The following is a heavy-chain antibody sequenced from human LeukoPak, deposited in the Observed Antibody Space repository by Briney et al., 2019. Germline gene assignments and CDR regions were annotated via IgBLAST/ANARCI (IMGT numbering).Heavy chain of an antibody. Sequence: GGSLRLSCAASGFTFSSYAMHWVRQAPGKGLEYVSAISSNGGSTYYANSVKGRFTISRDNSKNTLYLQMGSLRAEDMAVYYCARVFGWPGHYDYWGQGTLVTVSS. CDR2: ISSNGGST. D-gene: IGHD5-24*01. J-gene: IGHJ4*02. CDR1: GFTFSSYA. V-gene: IGHV3-64*01. CDR3: ARVFGWPGHYDY.